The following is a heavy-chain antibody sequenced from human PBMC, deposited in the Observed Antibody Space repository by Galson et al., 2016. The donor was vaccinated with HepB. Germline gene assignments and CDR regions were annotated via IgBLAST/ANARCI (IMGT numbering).Heavy chain of an antibody. Sequence: ETLSLTCAVYGGSFSGYYWSWIRQPPGKGLEWIGEINHSGTTNYNPSLKSRVSISVDTSKNQFSLKLSSVTAADTAVYYCVRDGYYDVLTGSYNSPFDYWGQGTLVTVSS. CDR2: INHSGTT. D-gene: IGHD3-9*01. CDR1: GGSFSGYY. J-gene: IGHJ4*02. CDR3: VRDGYYDVLTGSYNSPFDY. V-gene: IGHV4-34*01.